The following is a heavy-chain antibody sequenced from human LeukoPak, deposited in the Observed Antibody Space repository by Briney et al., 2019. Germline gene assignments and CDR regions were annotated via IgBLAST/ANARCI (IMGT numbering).Heavy chain of an antibody. D-gene: IGHD2-2*01. CDR2: INHYSGGT. CDR1: GYTFTRYY. J-gene: IGHJ5*02. Sequence: ASVKVSCKASGYTFTRYYMHWVRQAPGQGLEWMGWINHYSGGTNYAQKFQGRVNMTRDTSISTAYMELSRLRSDDTAVYYCARGHIVVVLAALSDWFDPWGQGSLVTVSS. CDR3: ARGHIVVVLAALSDWFDP. V-gene: IGHV1-2*02.